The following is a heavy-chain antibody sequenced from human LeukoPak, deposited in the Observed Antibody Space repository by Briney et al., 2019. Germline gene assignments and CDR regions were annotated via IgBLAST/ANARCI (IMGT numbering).Heavy chain of an antibody. D-gene: IGHD2-8*02. CDR1: GYNFTSYW. J-gene: IGHJ5*02. Sequence: GESLKISCKGSGYNFTSYWIGWVRQMPGIGLEWMGIIYPGDSDTRYSPSFQGQVTMSADRSINTAYLQWSSLKASDTAMYYCARRPSGGSTWFDPWGQGTLVTVSS. CDR3: ARRPSGGSTWFDP. CDR2: IYPGDSDT. V-gene: IGHV5-51*01.